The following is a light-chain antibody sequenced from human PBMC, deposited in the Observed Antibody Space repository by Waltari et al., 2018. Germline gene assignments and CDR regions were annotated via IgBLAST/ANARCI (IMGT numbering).Light chain of an antibody. CDR3: QKYVNLPAT. V-gene: IGKV3-20*01. Sequence: DIVLTQSPGTLSLSPGESATLSCRASQSVGRYLAWYQKKPGQAPRLLIYEASTRASGIPDRFSGSGSGTDFSLTISRLESEDFAVYYCQKYVNLPATFGQGTKVEIK. CDR1: QSVGRY. J-gene: IGKJ1*01. CDR2: EAS.